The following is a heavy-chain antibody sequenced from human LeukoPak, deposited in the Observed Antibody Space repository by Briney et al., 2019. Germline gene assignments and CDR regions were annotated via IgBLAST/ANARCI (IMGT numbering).Heavy chain of an antibody. V-gene: IGHV1-24*01. J-gene: IGHJ6*03. CDR2: FDPEDGET. CDR1: GYTLTELS. CDR3: ARGPYCSSTSCETYYYYYMDV. D-gene: IGHD2-2*01. Sequence: EASVKVSCKVSGYTLTELSMHWVRQAPGKGLEWMGGFDPEDGETIYAQKFQGRVTMTRDTFTSTVYMELSSLRSEDTAVYYCARGPYCSSTSCETYYYYYMDVWGKGTTVTVSS.